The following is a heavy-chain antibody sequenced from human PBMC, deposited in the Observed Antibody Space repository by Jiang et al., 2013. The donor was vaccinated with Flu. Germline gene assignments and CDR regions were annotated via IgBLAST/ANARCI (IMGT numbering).Heavy chain of an antibody. CDR2: ISYDGSNK. D-gene: IGHD6-13*01. J-gene: IGHJ1*01. Sequence: QAPGKGLEWVAVISYDGSNKYYADSVKGRFTISRDNSKNTLYLQMNSLRAEDTAVYYCAKDRRQGIAAAGSTFQHWGQGTLVTVSS. CDR3: AKDRRQGIAAAGSTFQH. V-gene: IGHV3-30*18.